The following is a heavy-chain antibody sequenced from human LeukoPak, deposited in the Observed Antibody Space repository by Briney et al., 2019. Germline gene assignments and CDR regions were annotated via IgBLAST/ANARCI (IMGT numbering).Heavy chain of an antibody. J-gene: IGHJ4*02. D-gene: IGHD2-8*02. V-gene: IGHV3-23*01. Sequence: PGGSLRLSCAASGFTFSSYAMSWVRQAPGKGLEWVSAITGSGGTTYYADSVKGRFTISRDNSKDTLCLQMSNLGAGDTAVYYCAKAGPYYFDYWGQGSLVTVSS. CDR2: ITGSGGTT. CDR1: GFTFSSYA. CDR3: AKAGPYYFDY.